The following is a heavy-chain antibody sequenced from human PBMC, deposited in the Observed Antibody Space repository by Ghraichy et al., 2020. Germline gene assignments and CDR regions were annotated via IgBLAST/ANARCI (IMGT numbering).Heavy chain of an antibody. J-gene: IGHJ6*02. CDR1: GYTFTSYG. D-gene: IGHD5-18*01. V-gene: IGHV1-18*04. Sequence: ASVKVSCKASGYTFTSYGISWVRQAPGQGLEWMGWISAYNGNTNYAQKLQGRVTMTTDTSTSTAYMELRSLRSDDTAVYYCARDQRVDTAMVFYYYYGMDVWGQGTTVTVSS. CDR3: ARDQRVDTAMVFYYYYGMDV. CDR2: ISAYNGNT.